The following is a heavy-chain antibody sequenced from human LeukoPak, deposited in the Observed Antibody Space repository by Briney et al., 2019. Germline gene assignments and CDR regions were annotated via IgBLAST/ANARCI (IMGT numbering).Heavy chain of an antibody. Sequence: GGSLRLSCAASGVAFSHAWMSWVRQAPGKGLEWVAQIKTTSDGGPTDYAAPVKGRFTISRDDSESMLYLQMNSLKTEDTAVYYCTTNDAFDIWGQGTMVIVSS. CDR1: GVAFSHAW. J-gene: IGHJ3*02. CDR2: IKTTSDGGPT. CDR3: TTNDAFDI. V-gene: IGHV3-15*01.